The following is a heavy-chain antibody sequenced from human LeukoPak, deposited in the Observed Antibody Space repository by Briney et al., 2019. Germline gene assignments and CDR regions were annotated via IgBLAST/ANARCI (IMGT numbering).Heavy chain of an antibody. D-gene: IGHD3-10*01. J-gene: IGHJ3*02. Sequence: GGSLRLSCAASGFTFSTYAMSWVRQAPGKGLEWVSGISGSGATTYYADSAKGRFTISRDNSKNTLYVQMNSLRAEDTAVYYCAKSVGIIRRGAFDIWAKGQWSPSLQ. CDR1: GFTFSTYA. CDR2: ISGSGATT. V-gene: IGHV3-23*01. CDR3: AKSVGIIRRGAFDI.